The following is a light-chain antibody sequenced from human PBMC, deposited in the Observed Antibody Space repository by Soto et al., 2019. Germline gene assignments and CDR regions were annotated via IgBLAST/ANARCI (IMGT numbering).Light chain of an antibody. Sequence: QSVLTQPASVSGSPGQSITISCTGTSSDIGGYNYVSWYQQLPGKAPKLIIYDVSNRPSGVSDRFSGSKSGNAASLTISGLQAEDEADYYCSSYTSTSTLYVFGTGTKLTVL. CDR1: SSDIGGYNY. V-gene: IGLV2-14*03. CDR3: SSYTSTSTLYV. CDR2: DVS. J-gene: IGLJ1*01.